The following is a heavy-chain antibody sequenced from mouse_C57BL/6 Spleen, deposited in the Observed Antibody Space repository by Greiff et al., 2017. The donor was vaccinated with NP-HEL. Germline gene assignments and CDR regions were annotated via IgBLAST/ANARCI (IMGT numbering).Heavy chain of an antibody. CDR2: INPNNGGT. D-gene: IGHD1-1*01. CDR3: ARRGTTVVAPFDY. CDR1: GYTFTDYN. J-gene: IGHJ2*01. V-gene: IGHV1-22*01. Sequence: EVKLQESGPELVKPGASVKMSCKASGYTFTDYNMHWVKQSHGKSLEWIGYINPNNGGTSYNQKFKGKATLTVNKSSSTAYMELRSLTSEDSAVYYCARRGTTVVAPFDYWGQGTTLTVSS.